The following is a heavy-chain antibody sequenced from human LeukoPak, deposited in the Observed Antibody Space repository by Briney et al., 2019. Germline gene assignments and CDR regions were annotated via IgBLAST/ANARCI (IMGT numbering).Heavy chain of an antibody. J-gene: IGHJ4*02. Sequence: PGGSLRLSCAASGFTFSSYAMSWVRQAPGKGLEWVSAISGSGGSTYYADSVKGRFTISRDNSKNTLYLQMNSLRAEDTAVYYCAKLLRSVAGGSNDYGPRQWYYFDYWGQGTLVTVSS. V-gene: IGHV3-23*01. D-gene: IGHD4-17*01. CDR1: GFTFSSYA. CDR2: ISGSGGST. CDR3: AKLLRSVAGGSNDYGPRQWYYFDY.